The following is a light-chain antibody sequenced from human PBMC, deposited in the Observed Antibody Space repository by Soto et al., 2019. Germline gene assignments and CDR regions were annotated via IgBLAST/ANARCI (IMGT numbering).Light chain of an antibody. CDR1: SSDVGGYNY. J-gene: IGLJ1*01. Sequence: QSALTQPASVSGSPGQSITISCTGTSSDVGGYNYVSWYQQHPGKAPKLMIYEVSNRPSGVSIRFSGSKSGNTASLTISGLQAEDEADYYCSSHTSSSTRVFGTGTKVT. CDR3: SSHTSSSTRV. CDR2: EVS. V-gene: IGLV2-14*01.